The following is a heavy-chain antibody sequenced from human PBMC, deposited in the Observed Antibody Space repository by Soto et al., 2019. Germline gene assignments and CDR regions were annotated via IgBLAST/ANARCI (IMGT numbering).Heavy chain of an antibody. CDR3: AREVQVHTPAFGY. Sequence: QVQLVQSGAEMKKPGSSVKVSCQSSGGTFNTYAMNWVRQAPGQGPEWMGDISPMFGAANYAPKFQGRVTITAEESTGTSYMQLSSLTSEDTALYFCAREVQVHTPAFGYWGQGTLFTVSS. CDR1: GGTFNTYA. V-gene: IGHV1-69*01. J-gene: IGHJ4*02. D-gene: IGHD3-10*01. CDR2: ISPMFGAA.